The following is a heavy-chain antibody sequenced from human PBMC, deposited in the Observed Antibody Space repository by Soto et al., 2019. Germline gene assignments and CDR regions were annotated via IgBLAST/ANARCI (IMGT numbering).Heavy chain of an antibody. CDR3: GKVLVGATGHTDSDS. V-gene: IGHV4-39*01. D-gene: IGHD2-15*01. J-gene: IGHJ4*02. CDR2: IAYNGVT. CDR1: GGSIYRSGYY. Sequence: QVQLQESGPGLVKPSETLSLTCTVSGGSIYRSGYYWGWIRQPPGRGLEWVGNIAYNGVTYSNPSPKSRVPISRDTSKNQFSLKLTSVTAADTALYYCGKVLVGATGHTDSDSWGPGTLVAVSS.